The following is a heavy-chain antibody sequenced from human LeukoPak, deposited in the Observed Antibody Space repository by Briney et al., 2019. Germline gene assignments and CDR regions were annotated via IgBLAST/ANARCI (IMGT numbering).Heavy chain of an antibody. CDR1: GFTFSIYT. D-gene: IGHD2-2*01. CDR3: ALQLGGDIVVVPAAISFDI. J-gene: IGHJ3*02. Sequence: GGSLRLSCEVSGFTFSIYTMNWVRQAPGKGLEWVSSISSSSSFIYYADSVKGRFTISRDNSKNTLYLQMNSLRAEDTAVYYCALQLGGDIVVVPAAISFDIWGQGTMVTVSS. CDR2: ISSSSSFI. V-gene: IGHV3-21*04.